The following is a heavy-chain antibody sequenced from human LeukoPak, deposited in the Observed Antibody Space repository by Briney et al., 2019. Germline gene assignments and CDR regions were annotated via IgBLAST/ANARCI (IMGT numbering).Heavy chain of an antibody. CDR3: AKYYGFGLVDI. CDR1: GGSISTSRYY. D-gene: IGHD3-10*01. V-gene: IGHV4-39*07. CDR2: IFYSGST. J-gene: IGHJ3*02. Sequence: SETLSLTCTVSGGSISTSRYYLGWVRQPPGKGLEWIGNIFYSGSTYYSPSLKSRVTISLDTSRNQFSLKLNSVTAADTAVYYCAKYYGFGLVDIWGQGTMVTVSS.